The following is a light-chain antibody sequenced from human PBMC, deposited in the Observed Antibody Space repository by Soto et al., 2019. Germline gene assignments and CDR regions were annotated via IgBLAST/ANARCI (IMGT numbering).Light chain of an antibody. CDR3: CSYAGNYILV. J-gene: IGLJ2*01. Sequence: QSALTQPRSVSGSPGQSLTISCTGTSSDVGGYNYVSWYQQHPGKAPKLIIYDVTKRPLGVPDRFSGSKSGNTASLTISGLQAADEADYYCCSYAGNYILVFGGGTQLTVL. CDR1: SSDVGGYNY. V-gene: IGLV2-11*01. CDR2: DVT.